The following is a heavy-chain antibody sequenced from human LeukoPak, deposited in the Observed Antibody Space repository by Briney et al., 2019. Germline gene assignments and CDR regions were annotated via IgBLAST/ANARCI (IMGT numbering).Heavy chain of an antibody. D-gene: IGHD2/OR15-2a*01. Sequence: PSDTLSLTCTVSGGSISGSNSYWGWIRQPPGKGLEWIGTIYYSGSTYYNPSLKSRVTISVDTSKNQFSLKLSSVTAADTAMYYCARLPLGFHFDYWGQGTLVTVPS. CDR2: IYYSGST. J-gene: IGHJ4*02. V-gene: IGHV4-39*01. CDR3: ARLPLGFHFDY. CDR1: GGSISGSNSY.